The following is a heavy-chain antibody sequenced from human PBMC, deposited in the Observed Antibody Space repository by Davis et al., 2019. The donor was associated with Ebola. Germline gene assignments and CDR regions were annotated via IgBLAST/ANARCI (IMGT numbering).Heavy chain of an antibody. CDR2: INHSGST. CDR1: GGSFSGYY. V-gene: IGHV4-34*01. CDR3: ARHGAPYGPFDY. J-gene: IGHJ4*02. Sequence: GSLRLSCAVYGGSFSGYYWSWIRQPPGKGLEWIGEINHSGSTNYNPSLKSRVTISVDTSKNQFSLKLRSVTAADMAVYYCARHGAPYGPFDYWGQGTLVTVSS. D-gene: IGHD4-17*01.